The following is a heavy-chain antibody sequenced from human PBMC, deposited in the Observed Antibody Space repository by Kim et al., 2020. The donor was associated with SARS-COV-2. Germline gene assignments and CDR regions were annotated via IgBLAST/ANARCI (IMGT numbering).Heavy chain of an antibody. CDR1: GFTFSSYA. J-gene: IGHJ4*02. D-gene: IGHD1-26*01. Sequence: GGSLRLSCAASGFTFSSYAMHWVRQAPGKGLEWVAVISYDGSNKYYVDSVKGRFTISRDNSKNTLYLQMNSLRAEDTAVYYCARDSSGSYYFDYWGQGTLVTVSS. CDR3: ARDSSGSYYFDY. CDR2: ISYDGSNK. V-gene: IGHV3-30*04.